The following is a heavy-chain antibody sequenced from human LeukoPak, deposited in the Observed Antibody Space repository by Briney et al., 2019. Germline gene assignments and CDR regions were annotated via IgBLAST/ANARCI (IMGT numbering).Heavy chain of an antibody. CDR3: ARDQGAAAGALAFDI. V-gene: IGHV4-4*02. D-gene: IGHD6-13*01. CDR1: GGSISSSNW. Sequence: SGTLSLTCAVSGGSISSSNWWNWVRQPPGKGLEWIGEIYHSGSTNYNPSLKSRVTISVDKSNNQFSLKLSSVTAADTAVYYCARDQGAAAGALAFDIWGQGTMVTVSS. CDR2: IYHSGST. J-gene: IGHJ3*02.